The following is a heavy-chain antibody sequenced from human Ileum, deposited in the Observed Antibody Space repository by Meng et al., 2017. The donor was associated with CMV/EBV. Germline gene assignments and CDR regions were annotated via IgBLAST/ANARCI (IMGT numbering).Heavy chain of an antibody. CDR1: RDSFNTYP. D-gene: IGHD4-17*01. Sequence: QVPLMQSGAEVRKPGSSVKVSCKASRDSFNTYPISWVRQAPGQGLEWMGGILPIFGTPNYAQKFQGRVTITADESTSTVYMELISLKSEDTAMYYCARGDVTTWNCHYWGPGTLVTVSS. CDR2: ILPIFGTP. CDR3: ARGDVTTWNCHY. V-gene: IGHV1-69*12. J-gene: IGHJ4*02.